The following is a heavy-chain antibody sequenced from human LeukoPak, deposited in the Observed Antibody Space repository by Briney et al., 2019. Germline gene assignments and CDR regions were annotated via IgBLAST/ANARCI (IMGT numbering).Heavy chain of an antibody. Sequence: ASVKVSCKASGYTFTGYYMHWVRQAPGQGLEWMGWINPNSGGTNYAQKFQGRVTMIRDTSISTAYMELSRLRSDDTAVYYCARYCSSTSCSIYNWFDPWGQGTLVTVSS. D-gene: IGHD2-2*01. J-gene: IGHJ5*02. CDR2: INPNSGGT. V-gene: IGHV1-2*02. CDR3: ARYCSSTSCSIYNWFDP. CDR1: GYTFTGYY.